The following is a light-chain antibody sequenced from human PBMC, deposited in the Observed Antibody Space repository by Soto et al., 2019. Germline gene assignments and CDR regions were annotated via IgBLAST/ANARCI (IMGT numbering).Light chain of an antibody. Sequence: LTQPPSASGSPGQPVTISCTGTSSDVGGYNYVSWYQQYPGRAPKLMIYEVTKRPSGVPDRFSGSKSGNTASLTVSGLQAEDEADYYCSSYAASNNFYFVFGGGTKVTVL. J-gene: IGLJ3*02. CDR1: SSDVGGYNY. CDR3: SSYAASNNFYFV. V-gene: IGLV2-8*01. CDR2: EVT.